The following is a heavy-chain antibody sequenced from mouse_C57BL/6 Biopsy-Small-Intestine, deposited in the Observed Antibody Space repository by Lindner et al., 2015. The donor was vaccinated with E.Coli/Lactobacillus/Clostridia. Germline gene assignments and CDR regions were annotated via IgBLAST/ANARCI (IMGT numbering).Heavy chain of an antibody. J-gene: IGHJ4*01. CDR1: GFSLTSYG. Sequence: VQLQESGPGLVAPSQSLSITCTVSGFSLTSYGVDWVRQSPGKGLEWLGVIWGVGSTNYNSALKSRLSISKDNSKSQVFLKMNSLQTDDTAMYYCASWGENGNYYAMDYWGQGTSVTVSS. CDR3: ASWGENGNYYAMDY. V-gene: IGHV2-6*01. D-gene: IGHD1-3*01. CDR2: IWGVGST.